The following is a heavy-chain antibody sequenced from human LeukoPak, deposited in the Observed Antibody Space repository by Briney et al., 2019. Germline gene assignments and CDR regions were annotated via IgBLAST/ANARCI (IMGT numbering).Heavy chain of an antibody. CDR1: GFTFSSYE. D-gene: IGHD2-2*01. CDR2: ISSSGSTI. V-gene: IGHV3-48*03. J-gene: IGHJ6*04. CDR3: ARDLARCSSTSCYGYYYYGMDV. Sequence: GGSLRLSCAASGFTFSSYEMNWVRQAPGKELEWVSYISSSGSTIYYTDSVKGRFTISRDNAKNSLYLQMNSLRAEDTAVYYCARDLARCSSTSCYGYYYYGMDVWGKGTTVTVSS.